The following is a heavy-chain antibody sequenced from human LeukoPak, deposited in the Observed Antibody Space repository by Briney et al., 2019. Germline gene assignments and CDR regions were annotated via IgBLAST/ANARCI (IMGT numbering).Heavy chain of an antibody. J-gene: IGHJ1*01. CDR3: AKGVRYFDWLVCPLQH. V-gene: IGHV3-23*01. Sequence: GGSLRLSCAASGFTFSSYAMSWFRQARGKGLEWVSAISGSGGSTYYADSVKGRFTISRDNSKNTLYLQMNSLRAEDTAVYYCAKGVRYFDWLVCPLQHWGQGTLVTGSS. CDR1: GFTFSSYA. CDR2: ISGSGGST. D-gene: IGHD3-9*01.